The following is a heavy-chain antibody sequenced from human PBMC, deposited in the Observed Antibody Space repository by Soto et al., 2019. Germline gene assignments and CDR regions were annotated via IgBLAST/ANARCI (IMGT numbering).Heavy chain of an antibody. CDR3: ARHECGVDL. D-gene: IGHD2-21*01. J-gene: IGHJ2*01. CDR2: IDYSGTT. V-gene: IGHV4-39*01. CDR1: GGSISTSDEY. Sequence: QLRLQESGPGLVKPSETLSLTCSVSGGSISTSDEYWGWIRQPPGKGLEWIGSIDYSGTTFYNPSLKSRLTTAVDTSKNQFSLKLSAVTAADTAVYYCARHECGVDLWGRGTLVTVSS.